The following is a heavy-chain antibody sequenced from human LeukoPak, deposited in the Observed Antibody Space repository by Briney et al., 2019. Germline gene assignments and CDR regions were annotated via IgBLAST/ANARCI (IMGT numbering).Heavy chain of an antibody. CDR3: AKDVLRFLEWSGSDV. CDR1: GFTFSSYA. V-gene: IGHV3-23*01. J-gene: IGHJ6*02. CDR2: ISGSGGSA. Sequence: GGSLRLSCAASGFTFSSYAMSWVRQAPGKGLEWVSAISGSGGSAYYADSVKGRFTISRDNSKNTLYLQMNSLRAEDTAVYYCAKDVLRFLEWSGSDVWGQGTTVTVSS. D-gene: IGHD3-3*01.